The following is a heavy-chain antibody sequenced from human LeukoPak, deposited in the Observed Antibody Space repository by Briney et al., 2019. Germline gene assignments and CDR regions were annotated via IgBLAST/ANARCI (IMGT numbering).Heavy chain of an antibody. D-gene: IGHD2-15*01. V-gene: IGHV3-7*01. J-gene: IGHJ3*01. Sequence: GGSLRILYAPSGFTFRNAWMTRAYQATGKGQKWLPNIKQDGSEKHYVDSVKGRFTISRDNAKNSLYLQMNSLRVDDTAVYYCARDRGGAESHGFDAFDLWGQGTIVTVSS. CDR3: ARDRGGAESHGFDAFDL. CDR1: GFTFRNAW. CDR2: IKQDGSEK.